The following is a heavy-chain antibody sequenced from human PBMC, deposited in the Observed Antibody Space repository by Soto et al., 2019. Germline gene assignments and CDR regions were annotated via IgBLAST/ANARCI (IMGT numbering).Heavy chain of an antibody. V-gene: IGHV4-31*03. J-gene: IGHJ4*02. CDR2: IYYSGST. CDR3: ARDFLAAAGTFAY. CDR1: GGSISSGGYY. Sequence: KASETLSLTCTVSGGSISSGGYYWSWIRQHPGKGLEWIGYIYYSGSTYYNPSLKSRVTISVDTSKSQFSLKLSSVTAADTAVYYCARDFLAAAGTFAYWGQGTLVTVSS. D-gene: IGHD6-13*01.